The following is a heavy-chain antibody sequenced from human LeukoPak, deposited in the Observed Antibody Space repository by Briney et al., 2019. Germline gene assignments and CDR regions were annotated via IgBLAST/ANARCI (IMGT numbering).Heavy chain of an antibody. J-gene: IGHJ6*03. D-gene: IGHD2-15*01. CDR2: ISAYNGNT. V-gene: IGHV1-18*01. CDR1: GYTFTSYG. CDR3: ARDGGEDILSYYYYMDV. Sequence: ASVKVSCKASGYTFTSYGITWVRQAPGQGLEWMGWISAYNGNTNYAQKLQGRVTMTTDTSTSTAYMELRSLRSDDTAVYYCARDGGEDILSYYYYMDVWGKGTTVTISS.